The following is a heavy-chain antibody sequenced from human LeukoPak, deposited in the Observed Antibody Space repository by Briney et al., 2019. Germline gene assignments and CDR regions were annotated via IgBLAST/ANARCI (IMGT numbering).Heavy chain of an antibody. J-gene: IGHJ4*02. CDR3: TRGVVVTGLDY. D-gene: IGHD2-21*02. Sequence: ASVKVSCKASGYIFTDKYIHWVRQAPGQGLEWMGWINPNSGGTNYAQKFQGRVTMTRDTSISTGYMELSRLRSDDTAVYYCTRGVVVTGLDYWGQGTLVTVSS. CDR1: GYIFTDKY. CDR2: INPNSGGT. V-gene: IGHV1-2*02.